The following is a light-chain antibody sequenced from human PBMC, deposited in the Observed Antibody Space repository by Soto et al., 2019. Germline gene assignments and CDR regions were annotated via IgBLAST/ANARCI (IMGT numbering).Light chain of an antibody. CDR1: QSVSSSY. J-gene: IGKJ5*01. CDR3: QQCDSSPST. CDR2: GIS. Sequence: VMPQAPGTLSLSQTERVTLSGRASQSVSSSYLGWYQQKPGQAPSLVIYGISRRATGIPDRFSGSGSGTDFTLTISRLEPEDFAVYYCQQCDSSPSTFGQGTRLEIK. V-gene: IGKV3-20*01.